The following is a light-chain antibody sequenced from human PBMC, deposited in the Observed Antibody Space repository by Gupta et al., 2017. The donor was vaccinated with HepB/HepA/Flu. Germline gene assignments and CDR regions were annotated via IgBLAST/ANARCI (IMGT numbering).Light chain of an antibody. CDR2: DAS. Sequence: LVLTQSPATLSLSPGERATLSCGASQSVRSNYLAWYQQKPGLAPRLLIYDASRRATGVPDRVSGSGSGTDFTLSISRLEPEDFAVYYCQQDGNSPRTFGGGTKVEIK. V-gene: IGKV3D-20*01. CDR1: QSVRSNY. J-gene: IGKJ4*01. CDR3: QQDGNSPRT.